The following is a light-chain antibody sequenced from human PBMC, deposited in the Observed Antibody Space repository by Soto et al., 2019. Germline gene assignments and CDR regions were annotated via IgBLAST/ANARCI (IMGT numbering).Light chain of an antibody. CDR1: QSVSSY. V-gene: IGKV3-11*01. CDR3: QQRSNWPLS. CDR2: DAS. Sequence: EIVLTQSPATLSLSPGGSATLSCRASQSVSSYLAWYQHKPGQAPRLLIYDASNRANGIPARFSGSGSETDFTLTISSLEPEDFAVYYCQQRSNWPLSFGGGTKVEIK. J-gene: IGKJ4*01.